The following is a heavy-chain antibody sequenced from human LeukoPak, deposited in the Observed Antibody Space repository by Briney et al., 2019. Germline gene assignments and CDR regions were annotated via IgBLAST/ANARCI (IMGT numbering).Heavy chain of an antibody. CDR3: ARDLCSGGSCYLFDWFDP. J-gene: IGHJ5*02. CDR1: GGSISSGGYY. V-gene: IGHV4-31*03. Sequence: SETLSLTCTVSGGSISSGGYYWSWIRQHPGKGLEWIGYIYYSGSTYYNPSLKSRVTISVDTSKNQFSLKLSSVTAADTAVYYCARDLCSGGSCYLFDWFDPWGQGTLVTVSS. CDR2: IYYSGST. D-gene: IGHD2-15*01.